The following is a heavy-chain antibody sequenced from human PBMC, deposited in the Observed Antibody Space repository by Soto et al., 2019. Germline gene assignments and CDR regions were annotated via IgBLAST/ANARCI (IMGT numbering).Heavy chain of an antibody. J-gene: IGHJ5*02. CDR1: GFIVNDYC. V-gene: IGHV3-11*05. Sequence: PGGSLRLSCAASGFIVNDYCMTWIRQAPGKGLEWVSQMCWRSYDTKYADSVRGRFTISRDNAKNSLYLQMNSLRAEDTAVYYCARGDTLYNWFDPWGQGTLVTVSS. CDR3: ARGDTLYNWFDP. CDR2: MCWRSYDT. D-gene: IGHD5-18*01.